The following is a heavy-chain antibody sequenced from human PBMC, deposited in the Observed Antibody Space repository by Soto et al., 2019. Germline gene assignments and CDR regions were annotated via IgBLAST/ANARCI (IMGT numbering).Heavy chain of an antibody. J-gene: IGHJ6*02. CDR1: GFTFSSYG. D-gene: IGHD2-2*01. Sequence: LRLSCAASGFTFSSYGIHWVRQAPGKGLEWVALISYDGGNKYYADSVKGRFSISRENSKNTLYLQMNSLRAEDTAVYYCTKVLGYCTSSSCSRDYYYYYGMDVWGQGATVTVSS. V-gene: IGHV3-30*18. CDR3: TKVLGYCTSSSCSRDYYYYYGMDV. CDR2: ISYDGGNK.